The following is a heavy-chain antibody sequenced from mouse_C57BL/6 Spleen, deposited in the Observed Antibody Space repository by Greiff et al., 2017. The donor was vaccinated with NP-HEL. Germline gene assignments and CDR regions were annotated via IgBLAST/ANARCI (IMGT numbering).Heavy chain of an antibody. CDR3: TRGSLDY. D-gene: IGHD1-1*02. CDR2: IDPETGGT. V-gene: IGHV1-15*01. Sequence: VHLVESGAELVRPGASVTLSCKASGYTFTDYEMHWVKQTPVHGLEWIGAIDPETGGTAYNQKFKGKAILTADKSSSTAYMELRSLTSEDSAVYYCTRGSLDYWGQGTTLTVSS. CDR1: GYTFTDYE. J-gene: IGHJ2*01.